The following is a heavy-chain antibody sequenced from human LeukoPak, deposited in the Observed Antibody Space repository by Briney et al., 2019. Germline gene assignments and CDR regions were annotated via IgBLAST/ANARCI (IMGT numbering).Heavy chain of an antibody. CDR3: ARKKITPRVAGTTLDY. D-gene: IGHD6-19*01. V-gene: IGHV3-21*01. J-gene: IGHJ4*02. Sequence: GGSLRLSCAASGFTFSSYSMNWVPQAPGKGLEWVSSISSSSRYIYYADSVKGRFTISRDNAKNSLYLQMNSLRAEDTAVYYCARKKITPRVAGTTLDYWGQGTLVTVSS. CDR1: GFTFSSYS. CDR2: ISSSSRYI.